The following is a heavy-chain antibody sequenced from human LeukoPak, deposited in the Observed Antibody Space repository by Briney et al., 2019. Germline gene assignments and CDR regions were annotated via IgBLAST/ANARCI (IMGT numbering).Heavy chain of an antibody. V-gene: IGHV6-1*01. CDR1: GDSVSSNSAA. D-gene: IGHD5-24*01. CDR2: TYYRSKWYN. Sequence: SQTLSLTCAISGDSVSSNSAAWNWIRRSPSRGLEWLGRTYYRSKWYNDYAVSVKSRITINPDTSKNQFSLQLNSVTAADTAVYYCARGPRWLQFGYFDYWGQGTLVTVSS. J-gene: IGHJ4*02. CDR3: ARGPRWLQFGYFDY.